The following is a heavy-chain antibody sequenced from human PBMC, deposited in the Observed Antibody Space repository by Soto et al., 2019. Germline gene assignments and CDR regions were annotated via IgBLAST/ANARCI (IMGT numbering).Heavy chain of an antibody. Sequence: EVQLVESGGGLVQPGGSLRLSCAASGFTFSTYWMHWVRQAPGKGLVWVSRINSDGSTTNYADSVKGRFTISRDNAKNAQYLKMNSQRAEEKAVYYCARDAYYDIGVWGQGTTVTVSS. CDR3: ARDAYYDIGV. CDR2: INSDGSTT. CDR1: GFTFSTYW. J-gene: IGHJ6*02. V-gene: IGHV3-74*01.